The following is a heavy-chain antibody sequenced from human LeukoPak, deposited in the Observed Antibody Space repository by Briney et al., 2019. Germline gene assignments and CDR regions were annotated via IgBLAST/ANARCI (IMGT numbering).Heavy chain of an antibody. J-gene: IGHJ4*02. CDR1: GFTFSSYG. CDR2: ISYDGSNH. Sequence: GGSLRLSCAASGFTFSSYGMHWVRQAPGKGLEWVAVISYDGSNHYYADSVKGRLTISRDNSKNTLYLQMNSLRAEDTAVYYCAKAGGSSSGLKSYFEYWGQGTLVTVSS. CDR3: AKAGGSSSGLKSYFEY. D-gene: IGHD6-19*01. V-gene: IGHV3-30*18.